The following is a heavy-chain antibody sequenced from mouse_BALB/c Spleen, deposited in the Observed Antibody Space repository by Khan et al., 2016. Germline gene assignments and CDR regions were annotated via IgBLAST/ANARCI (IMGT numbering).Heavy chain of an antibody. CDR2: VNPNNGGT. Sequence: VQLQQSGPDLVKPGASVNISCKASGYSFTGYYMHWVTESHGKSLEWIGRVNPNNGGTSYNQKFKGKAILTVDKSSSLDYMELRSLTSEDSAVSDGANMGGHYVRWGQGTTITV. CDR3: ANMGGHYVR. V-gene: IGHV1-26*01. D-gene: IGHD1-1*01. CDR1: GYSFTGYY. J-gene: IGHJ2*01.